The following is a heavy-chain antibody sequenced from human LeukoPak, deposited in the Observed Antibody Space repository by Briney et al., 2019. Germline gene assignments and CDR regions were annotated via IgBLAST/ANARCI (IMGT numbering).Heavy chain of an antibody. D-gene: IGHD3-10*01. CDR1: GGSISSGGYY. CDR3: ARDQILYGSGSYYKGGYFDY. J-gene: IGHJ4*02. V-gene: IGHV4-31*03. CDR2: IYYSGST. Sequence: PSETLSLTCTVSGGSISSGGYYWSWIRQHPGKGLEWIGYIYYSGSTYYNPSLKSRVTISVDTSKNQFSLKLSSVTAADTAVYYCARDQILYGSGSYYKGGYFDYWGQGTLVTVS.